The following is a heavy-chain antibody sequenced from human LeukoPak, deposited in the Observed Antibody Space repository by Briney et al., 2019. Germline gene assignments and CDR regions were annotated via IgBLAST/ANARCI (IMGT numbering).Heavy chain of an antibody. CDR1: GGSISSSSYY. Sequence: KPSETLSLTCTVSGGSISSSSYYWGWIRQPPGKGLEWIGSIYYSGSTYYNPSLKSRVTISVDTSKNQFSLKLSSVTAADTAVYYCASLSPGGHYYGSGGDWGQGTLVTVSS. CDR3: ASLSPGGHYYGSGGD. CDR2: IYYSGST. V-gene: IGHV4-39*01. D-gene: IGHD3-10*01. J-gene: IGHJ4*02.